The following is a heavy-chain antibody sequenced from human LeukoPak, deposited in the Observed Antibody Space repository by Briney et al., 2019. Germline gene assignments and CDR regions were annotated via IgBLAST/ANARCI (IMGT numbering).Heavy chain of an antibody. D-gene: IGHD3-3*01. Sequence: GGSLRLSCAASGFTFSSSWMTWVRQAPGKGLELVANIKQYGNEKYYVDSVKGRFTISRDNAKNSLYLQMNSLRAEDTAIYYCARDRSISFSWSGYYGGDFFDYWGRGTLVTVSS. CDR3: ARDRSISFSWSGYYGGDFFDY. CDR1: GFTFSSSW. CDR2: IKQYGNEK. V-gene: IGHV3-7*01. J-gene: IGHJ4*02.